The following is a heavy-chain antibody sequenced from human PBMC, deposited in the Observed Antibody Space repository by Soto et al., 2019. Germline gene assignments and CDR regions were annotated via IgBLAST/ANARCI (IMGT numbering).Heavy chain of an antibody. CDR3: ARELYLNYYDSSGYYTPGY. Sequence: GGSLRLSCAASGFTFSSYGMHWARQAPGKGLEWVAVIWYDGSNKYYADSVKGRFTISRDNSKNTLYLQMNSLRAEDTAVYYCARELYLNYYDSSGYYTPGYWGQGTLVTVSS. V-gene: IGHV3-33*01. J-gene: IGHJ4*02. CDR1: GFTFSSYG. D-gene: IGHD3-22*01. CDR2: IWYDGSNK.